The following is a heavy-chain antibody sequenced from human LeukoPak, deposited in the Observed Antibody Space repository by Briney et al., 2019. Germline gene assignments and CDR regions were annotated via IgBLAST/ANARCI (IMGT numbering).Heavy chain of an antibody. Sequence: GGSLRLSCAASGFTFSSYAMSWVRQAPGKGLEWVSAISGSGGSTYYADSVKGRFTISRDNAKNSLYLQMNSLRAEDTAVYYCARDLEYSSSPGLYWGQGTLVTVSS. D-gene: IGHD6-6*01. J-gene: IGHJ4*02. V-gene: IGHV3-23*01. CDR3: ARDLEYSSSPGLY. CDR1: GFTFSSYA. CDR2: ISGSGGST.